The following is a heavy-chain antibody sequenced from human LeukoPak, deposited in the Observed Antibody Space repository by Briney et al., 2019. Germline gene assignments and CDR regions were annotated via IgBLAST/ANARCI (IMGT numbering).Heavy chain of an antibody. CDR1: GFTFSRYW. J-gene: IGHJ4*02. CDR2: INGDGTST. Sequence: PGGSLRLSCAASGFTFSRYWMNWVRQAPGKGLVWDSRINGDGTSTSYADSVKGRFTISRDNAKNTLYLQMNSLRAEDTALYYCARGSEYWGQGTLVTVSS. V-gene: IGHV3-74*01. CDR3: ARGSEY. D-gene: IGHD1-14*01.